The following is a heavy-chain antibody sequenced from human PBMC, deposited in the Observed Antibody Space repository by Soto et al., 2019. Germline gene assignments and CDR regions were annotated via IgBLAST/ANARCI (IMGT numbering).Heavy chain of an antibody. CDR3: AKDMWWWSCDL. J-gene: IGHJ2*01. D-gene: IGHD2-21*01. CDR2: ISGSGGST. CDR1: GFTFSSYA. Sequence: EVQLLESGVGLVQPGGSLRLSCAASGFTFSSYAMSWVRQAPGKGLEWVSAISGSGGSTYYADSVKGRFTISRDNFTNTLYLQMNSLRAEDTAVYYCAKDMWWWSCDLWGRGTLVTFSS. V-gene: IGHV3-23*01.